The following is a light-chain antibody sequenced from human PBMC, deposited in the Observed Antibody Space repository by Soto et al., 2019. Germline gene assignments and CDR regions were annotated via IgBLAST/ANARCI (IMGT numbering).Light chain of an antibody. CDR3: QQYNNWPLT. Sequence: EIVMTQSPATLSVSPGERATLSCRASQRVSSNLAWYQQKPGQAPRLLIYAASTRATGIPARFSGSGSGTEFTLTISSLQSEDFAVYYCQQYNNWPLTFGGGTKVEIK. CDR2: AAS. CDR1: QRVSSN. J-gene: IGKJ4*01. V-gene: IGKV3-15*01.